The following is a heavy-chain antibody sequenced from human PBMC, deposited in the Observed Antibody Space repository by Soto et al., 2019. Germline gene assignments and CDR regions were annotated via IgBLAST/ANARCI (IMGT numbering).Heavy chain of an antibody. D-gene: IGHD3-10*01. V-gene: IGHV1-18*01. CDR2: ISAYNGNT. J-gene: IGHJ4*02. CDR1: GYTFASYG. Sequence: ASVKVSCKASGYTFASYGISWVRQAPGQGLEWMGWISAYNGNTNYAQKLQGRGTMTTDTSTSTAYMELRSLRSDDTAVYYFARDDVLLWFGESTSALDYWGQGTLVTVSS. CDR3: ARDDVLLWFGESTSALDY.